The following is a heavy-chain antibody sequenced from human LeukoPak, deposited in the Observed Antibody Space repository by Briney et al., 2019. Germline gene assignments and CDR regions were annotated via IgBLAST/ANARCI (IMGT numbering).Heavy chain of an antibody. CDR2: IYYSGST. CDR3: ARVVEMATKVLDY. CDR1: GGSISSYY. V-gene: IGHV4-59*01. Sequence: PSETLSLTCTVSGGSISSYYWSWIRQPPGKGLEWIGYIYYSGSTNYNPSLKSRVTISVDTSKNQFSLKLSSVTAADTAVYYCARVVEMATKVLDYWGQGTLVTVSS. D-gene: IGHD5-24*01. J-gene: IGHJ4*02.